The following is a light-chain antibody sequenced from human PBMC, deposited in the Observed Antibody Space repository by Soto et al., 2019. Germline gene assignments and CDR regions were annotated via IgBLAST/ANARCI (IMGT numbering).Light chain of an antibody. J-gene: IGKJ5*01. Sequence: IVLTQSPDPLSLSPGARAPLSCWASHSVTTHLAWFQQRPGQTPRRLIYDASTRAPGIPAMFSGRGSGADFTLTISSLEPEDFAVYYCQQRSDSITFGQGTRLEIK. CDR1: HSVTTH. CDR3: QQRSDSIT. CDR2: DAS. V-gene: IGKV3-11*01.